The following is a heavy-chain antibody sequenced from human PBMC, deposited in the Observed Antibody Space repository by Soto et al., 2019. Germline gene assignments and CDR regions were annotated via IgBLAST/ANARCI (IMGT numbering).Heavy chain of an antibody. V-gene: IGHV1-18*01. CDR2: ISPYNGNT. CDR3: ARDYGSGNYRFDT. Sequence: ASVKVSCKTSGYTFTTYGITWVRQAPGQGLEWMGWISPYNGNTNYAQNLPCRVTITTDTSTPTAHRERRSMRSDDTAGHYIARDYGSGNYRFDTGGQGTMVTVSS. D-gene: IGHD3-10*01. J-gene: IGHJ3*02. CDR1: GYTFTTYG.